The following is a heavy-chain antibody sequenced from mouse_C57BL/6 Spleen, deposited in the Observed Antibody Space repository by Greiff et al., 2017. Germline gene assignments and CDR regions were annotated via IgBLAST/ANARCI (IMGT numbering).Heavy chain of an antibody. D-gene: IGHD4-1*01. Sequence: VQLQQPGAELVRPGSSVKLSCKASGYTFTSYWMHWVKQRPIQGLEWIGNIDPSDRETHYNQKFKDKATLTVDKSSSTAYMQLSSLTSEDSAVYYCARETLGRGYFDVWGTGTTVTVSS. CDR3: ARETLGRGYFDV. V-gene: IGHV1-52*01. CDR1: GYTFTSYW. CDR2: IDPSDRET. J-gene: IGHJ1*03.